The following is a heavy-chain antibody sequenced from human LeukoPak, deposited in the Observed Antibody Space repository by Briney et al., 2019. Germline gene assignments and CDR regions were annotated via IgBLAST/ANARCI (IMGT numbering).Heavy chain of an antibody. CDR1: GFTFIGYD. V-gene: IGHV3-13*01. D-gene: IGHD6-19*01. J-gene: IGHJ4*02. CDR2: IGIRGDT. Sequence: GGSLTLSCAASGFTFIGYDMHWVRLGIGKGLEWVSAIGIRGDTHYSGSVKGRFTISRENAESSLYLQMNSLRAEDTAVYYCARGGIQVSGIDEFDYWGQGTLVTVSS. CDR3: ARGGIQVSGIDEFDY.